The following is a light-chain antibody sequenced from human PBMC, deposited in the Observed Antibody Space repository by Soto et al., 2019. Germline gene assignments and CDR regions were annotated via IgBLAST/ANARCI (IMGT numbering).Light chain of an antibody. Sequence: QSVLTQPPSASGSFGQSVTISCTGTSSDVGGYNYVSWYQQHPGKAPKLMIYEVSERPSGFPDRFSGSKSGNTASLTVSGLQADDEADYYCSSYSGTNYQYVFGTGTKVTVL. CDR2: EVS. CDR1: SSDVGGYNY. V-gene: IGLV2-8*01. CDR3: SSYSGTNYQYV. J-gene: IGLJ1*01.